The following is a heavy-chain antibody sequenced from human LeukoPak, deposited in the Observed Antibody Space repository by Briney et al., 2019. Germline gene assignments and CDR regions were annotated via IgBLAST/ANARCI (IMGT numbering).Heavy chain of an antibody. J-gene: IGHJ3*02. D-gene: IGHD3-10*01. V-gene: IGHV4-61*01. CDR3: ARRGFGDAFDI. CDR1: GGSISSSSYY. CDR2: IYYSGST. Sequence: SETLSLTCTVSGGSISSSSYYWSWIRQPPGKGLEWIGYIYYSGSTNYNPSLKSRVTISVDTSKNQFSLKLSSVTAADTAVYYCARRGFGDAFDIWGQGTMVTVSS.